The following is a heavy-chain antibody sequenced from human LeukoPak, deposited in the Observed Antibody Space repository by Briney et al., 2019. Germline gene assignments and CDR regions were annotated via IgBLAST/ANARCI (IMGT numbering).Heavy chain of an antibody. CDR1: GFTFSSYS. V-gene: IGHV3-48*01. CDR3: ARVTSGSYSPFDY. J-gene: IGHJ4*02. D-gene: IGHD3-10*01. Sequence: GGSLRLSCAASGFTFSSYSMNWVRQAPGKGLEWVSYISSSSSTIYYADSVKGRFTISRDNAKNSLYLQMNSLRAEDTAVYYCARVTSGSYSPFDYWGQGTLVTVSS. CDR2: ISSSSSTI.